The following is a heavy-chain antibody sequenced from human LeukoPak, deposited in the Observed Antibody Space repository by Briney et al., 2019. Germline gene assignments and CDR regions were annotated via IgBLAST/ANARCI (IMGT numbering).Heavy chain of an antibody. CDR3: ARDSSDY. V-gene: IGHV3-30-3*01. CDR1: GFTFSRYA. Sequence: PGTSLRLSCVVSGFTFSRYAMHWVRQAPGKGLEWVAVISSDGSKKADSVKGRFTISRDNSKNTLYLQMTSLSAEDTAVYYCARDSSDYWGQGTLVTVSS. J-gene: IGHJ4*02. CDR2: ISSDGSKK.